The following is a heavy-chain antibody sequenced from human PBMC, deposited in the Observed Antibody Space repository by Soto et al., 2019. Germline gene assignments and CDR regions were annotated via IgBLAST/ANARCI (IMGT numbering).Heavy chain of an antibody. V-gene: IGHV4-34*01. CDR1: GKSFSGYI. D-gene: IGHD3-10*01. J-gene: IGHJ6*02. Sequence: SDTLSLTCAFYGKSFSGYIWTWLRQTAGGGLQWIGQINHSGSAYYNPSLKSRVTISVHTSNSQFSLELSSVTAADTAVYYRARIGVLWFGELSSVFNDGMDVWGQGTTVT. CDR3: ARIGVLWFGELSSVFNDGMDV. CDR2: INHSGSA.